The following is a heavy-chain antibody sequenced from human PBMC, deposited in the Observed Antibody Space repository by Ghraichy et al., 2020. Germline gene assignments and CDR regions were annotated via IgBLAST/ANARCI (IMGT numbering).Heavy chain of an antibody. CDR3: ARGRRGGFYYYFDY. J-gene: IGHJ4*02. D-gene: IGHD3-22*01. V-gene: IGHV4-59*01. CDR1: GGSISGDY. CDR2: IFYRGSI. Sequence: SQTLSLTCSVSGGSISGDYWSWIRQPPGKGLEWIGYIFYRGSINYNPSLKGRVTISVDTSKNQFSLRLSSVTAADPAMYYCARGRRGGFYYYFDYWGQGTLVTVSS.